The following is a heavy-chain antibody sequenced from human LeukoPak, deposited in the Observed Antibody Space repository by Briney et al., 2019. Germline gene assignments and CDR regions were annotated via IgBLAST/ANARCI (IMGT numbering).Heavy chain of an antibody. CDR1: GFTFSSYW. V-gene: IGHV3-7*03. CDR3: TRALGQPCYDFWSGYYIADY. Sequence: RGSLRLSCAASGFTFSSYWMNWVRLAPGKGLEWVANIKEDGSEKYYVDSVKGRFTISRDNAKNSLYLQMNSLKTEDTAVYYCTRALGQPCYDFWSGYYIADYWGQGTLVTVSS. J-gene: IGHJ4*02. D-gene: IGHD3-3*01. CDR2: IKEDGSEK.